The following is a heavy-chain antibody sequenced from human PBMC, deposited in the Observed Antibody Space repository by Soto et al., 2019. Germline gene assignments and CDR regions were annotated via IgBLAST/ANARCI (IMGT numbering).Heavy chain of an antibody. J-gene: IGHJ5*02. CDR1: GGTFSSYA. Sequence: SVKVSCKASGGTFSSYAISWVRQAPGQGLEWMGGIIPIFGTANYAQKFQGRVTITADESTSTAYMELSSLRSEDTAVYYCARGSHCSGGSCYPEANWFDPWGQGTLVTVSS. D-gene: IGHD2-15*01. CDR3: ARGSHCSGGSCYPEANWFDP. V-gene: IGHV1-69*13. CDR2: IIPIFGTA.